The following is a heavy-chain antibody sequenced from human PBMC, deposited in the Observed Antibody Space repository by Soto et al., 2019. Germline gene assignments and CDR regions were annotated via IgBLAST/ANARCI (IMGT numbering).Heavy chain of an antibody. D-gene: IGHD3-3*01. V-gene: IGHV1-18*01. CDR2: ISAYNGNT. CDR1: GYTFTSYG. CDR3: ARGSYDFWSGYPIRFDP. J-gene: IGHJ5*02. Sequence: QVQLVQSGAEVKKPGASVKVSCKASGYTFTSYGISWVRQAPGQGLEWMGWISAYNGNTNYAQKLQGRVTMTTDTPTSTVYMELRGLRSGDTAVYYCARGSYDFWSGYPIRFDPWGQGTLVTVSS.